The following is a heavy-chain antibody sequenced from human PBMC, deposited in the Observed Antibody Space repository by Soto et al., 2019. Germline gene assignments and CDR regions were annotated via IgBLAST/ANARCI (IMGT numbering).Heavy chain of an antibody. Sequence: SVKVSCKASGGTFSSYAISWVRQAPGQGLEWMGGIIPIFGTANYAQKFQGRVTITADESTSTAYMELSSLRSEDTAVYYCARVAEPYYDIFTCYYPVYYCYGMDVSTQRSTVTVS. V-gene: IGHV1-69*13. CDR1: GGTFSSYA. CDR3: ARVAEPYYDIFTCYYPVYYCYGMDV. J-gene: IGHJ6*02. CDR2: IIPIFGTA. D-gene: IGHD3-9*01.